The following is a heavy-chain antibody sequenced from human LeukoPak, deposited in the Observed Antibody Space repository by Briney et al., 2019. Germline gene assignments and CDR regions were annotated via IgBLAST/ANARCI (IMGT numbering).Heavy chain of an antibody. CDR1: GGSISSYY. J-gene: IGHJ3*02. CDR3: ARGGTLWFGEFFTSGDAFDI. D-gene: IGHD3-10*01. CDR2: IYTSGII. Sequence: SETLSLTCTVSGGSISSYYWSWIRQPAGRGLEWIGHIYTSGIINYNPSLNSRVTMSVDTSRNQFSLKLNSVTAADTAVYYCARGGTLWFGEFFTSGDAFDIWGQGTMVTVSS. V-gene: IGHV4-4*07.